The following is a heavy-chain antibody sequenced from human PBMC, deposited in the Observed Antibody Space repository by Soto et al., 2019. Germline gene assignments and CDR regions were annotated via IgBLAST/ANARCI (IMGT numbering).Heavy chain of an antibody. V-gene: IGHV3-49*03. CDR2: IRSKAYGGTT. J-gene: IGHJ5*02. CDR3: TTYSSSWYDWFDP. Sequence: PGGSLRLSCTASGFTFGDYAMSWFRQAPGKGLEWVGFIRSKAYGGTTEYAASVKGRFTISRDDSKSIAYLQMNSLKTEDTAVYYCTTYSSSWYDWFDPWGQGTLVTVSS. D-gene: IGHD6-13*01. CDR1: GFTFGDYA.